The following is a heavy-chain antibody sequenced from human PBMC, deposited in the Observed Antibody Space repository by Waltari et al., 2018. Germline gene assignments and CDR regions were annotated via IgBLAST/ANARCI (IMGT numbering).Heavy chain of an antibody. CDR3: ARDLVPAAEDYYYYGMDV. D-gene: IGHD2-2*01. CDR1: GGTFSSYA. V-gene: IGHV1-69*01. J-gene: IGHJ6*02. CDR2: IIPIFGTA. Sequence: QVQLVQSGAEVKKPGSSVKVSCKASGGTFSSYAISWVRQAPGQGLEWMGGIIPIFGTANYAQKFQGRVTITADESTSTAYMELSSLRSEDTAVYYCARDLVPAAEDYYYYGMDVWGQGTTVTVSS.